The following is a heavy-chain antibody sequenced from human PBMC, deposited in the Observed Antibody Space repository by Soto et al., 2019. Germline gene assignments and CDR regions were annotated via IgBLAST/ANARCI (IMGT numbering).Heavy chain of an antibody. D-gene: IGHD1-26*01. Sequence: EVQLVESGGGLVQPGGSLRLSCAASGFSFSTYEMNWVRQAPGKGLEWVSYISKNGIDIYYADSVKGRLTIYRDNTNNSLCKQMDSLRPEDTSVYYCAPRKYGSFNIGAFDIWGQGTMVTVSS. CDR2: ISKNGIDI. V-gene: IGHV3-48*03. J-gene: IGHJ3*02. CDR3: APRKYGSFNIGAFDI. CDR1: GFSFSTYE.